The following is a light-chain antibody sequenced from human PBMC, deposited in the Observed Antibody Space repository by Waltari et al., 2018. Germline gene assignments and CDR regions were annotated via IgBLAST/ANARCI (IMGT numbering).Light chain of an antibody. CDR1: QHINMN. J-gene: IGKJ1*01. CDR3: QHYNDWPPWT. CDR2: GAS. V-gene: IGKV3-15*01. Sequence: DIVLTQSPATLSLSPGERATLSCRASQHINMNLAWYQQKPGQAPRLLFYGASTRESGVPARFSGSGSGTEFTLTISSLQSEDFGLYYCQHYNDWPPWTFGQGTRME.